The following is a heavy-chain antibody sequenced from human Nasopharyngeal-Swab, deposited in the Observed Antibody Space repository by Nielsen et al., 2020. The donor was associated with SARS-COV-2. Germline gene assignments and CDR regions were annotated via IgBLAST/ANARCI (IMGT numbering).Heavy chain of an antibody. CDR3: AREEQSFDY. CDR2: IYFSGST. D-gene: IGHD1-26*01. Sequence: SETLSLTCSVSCGSINNYYWSWIRQPAGKGLEWIGRIYFSGSTNYNPSLKSRVTMSVDMSKNQFSLKLSSVTAADTAVYYCAREEQSFDYWGQGTLVAVSS. CDR1: CGSINNYY. J-gene: IGHJ4*02. V-gene: IGHV4-4*07.